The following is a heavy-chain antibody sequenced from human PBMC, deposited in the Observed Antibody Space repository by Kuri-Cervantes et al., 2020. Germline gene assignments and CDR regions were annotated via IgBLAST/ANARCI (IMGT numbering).Heavy chain of an antibody. J-gene: IGHJ4*02. Sequence: GSLRHSCTVSGYSISSGYYWGWIRQPPGKGLEWIGYIYYSGSTNYNPSLRSRVTISVDTSKNQFSLKLSSVTAADTAVYYCARGDDDYGDYFVDYWGQGTLVTVSS. CDR3: ARGDDDYGDYFVDY. D-gene: IGHD4-17*01. CDR1: GYSISSGYY. V-gene: IGHV4-61*01. CDR2: IYYSGST.